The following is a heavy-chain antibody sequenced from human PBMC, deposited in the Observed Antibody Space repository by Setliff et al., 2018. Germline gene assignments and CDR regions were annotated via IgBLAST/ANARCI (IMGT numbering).Heavy chain of an antibody. D-gene: IGHD3-3*01. J-gene: IGHJ6*02. CDR2: IWYDGSNK. CDR1: GFTFRNYG. Sequence: GGSLRLSCVASGFTFRNYGMHWVRQAPGKGLEWVAVIWYDGSNKYYADSVKGRFTISRDNAKNSLYLQMNSLRAEDTAVYYCAREQYYNFWSGYYGMDVWGQGTTVTVSS. CDR3: AREQYYNFWSGYYGMDV. V-gene: IGHV3-33*01.